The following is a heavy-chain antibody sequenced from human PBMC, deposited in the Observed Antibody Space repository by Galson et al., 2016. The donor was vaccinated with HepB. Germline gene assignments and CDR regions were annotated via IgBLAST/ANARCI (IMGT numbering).Heavy chain of an antibody. D-gene: IGHD3-10*01. J-gene: IGHJ6*02. V-gene: IGHV3-13*04. CDR1: GFTFSRFD. CDR3: ARGKGSGNYYNRLGFNDGMDV. CDR2: IGTAGDT. Sequence: SLRLSCAATGFTFSRFDMHWVRQGTGKGLEWVSGIGTAGDTYYAGPVKGRFTISRENGKNFLYLQMNNLRAGDTAMYYCARGKGSGNYYNRLGFNDGMDVWGHGTTVTVSS.